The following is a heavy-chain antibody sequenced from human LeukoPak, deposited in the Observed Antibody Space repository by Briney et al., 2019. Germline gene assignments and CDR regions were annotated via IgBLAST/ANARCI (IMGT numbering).Heavy chain of an antibody. CDR2: IKQDGSEK. V-gene: IGHV3-7*01. CDR1: GFSFITFW. CDR3: ARGRRDPDS. Sequence: PGGSLRLSCTASGFSFITFWMSWVRQAPGKGQEWVATIKQDGSEKYYVASVKGRFTISRDNAKNSVFLQMSSLRAEDTAVYYCARGRRDPDSWGQGTLVTVSS. J-gene: IGHJ5*01.